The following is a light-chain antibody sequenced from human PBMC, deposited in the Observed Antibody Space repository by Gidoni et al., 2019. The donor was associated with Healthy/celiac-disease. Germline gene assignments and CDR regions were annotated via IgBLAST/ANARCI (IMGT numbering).Light chain of an antibody. V-gene: IGKV4-1*01. CDR3: QQYYSTPMYT. CDR1: KSVLYSSNNNNY. CDR2: WAS. Sequence: IVMTQSPDSLAVSLSERATINCKSSKSVLYSSNNNNYVAWNQQKPGQPPKLLIYWASTRESGVPDRFSGSGSGTDFTLTISSLQAEYVAFYYCQQYYSTPMYTFGQGTKLEIK. J-gene: IGKJ2*01.